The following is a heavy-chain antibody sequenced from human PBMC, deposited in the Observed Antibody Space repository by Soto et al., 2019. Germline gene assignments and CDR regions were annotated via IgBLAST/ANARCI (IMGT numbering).Heavy chain of an antibody. CDR1: GYNFINYY. Sequence: QVQLVQSGAEVKKPGASVKVSCKTSGYNFINYYVHWVRQAPGQGLEWVGIIDPSDDYTFYAEKSQGRVTLTTDASTSTLFMELTRLTSADTAIYFCAKVGVKRAMDFSSGYYNWFDTWGQGTLVTVSS. V-gene: IGHV1-46*01. CDR2: IDPSDDYT. D-gene: IGHD3-3*01. CDR3: AKVGVKRAMDFSSGYYNWFDT. J-gene: IGHJ5*02.